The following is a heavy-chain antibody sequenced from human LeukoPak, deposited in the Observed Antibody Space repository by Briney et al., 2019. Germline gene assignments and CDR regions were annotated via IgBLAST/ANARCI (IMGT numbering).Heavy chain of an antibody. CDR3: ARAVEGIAAAGPFQH. J-gene: IGHJ1*01. CDR1: GGSISSGDYY. Sequence: SETLSLTCTVSGGSISSGDYYWSWIRQPPGKGLEWIGYIYYSGSTCYNPSLKSRVTISVDTSKNQFSLKLSSVTAADTAVYYCARAVEGIAAAGPFQHWGQGTLVTVSS. CDR2: IYYSGST. D-gene: IGHD6-13*01. V-gene: IGHV4-30-4*01.